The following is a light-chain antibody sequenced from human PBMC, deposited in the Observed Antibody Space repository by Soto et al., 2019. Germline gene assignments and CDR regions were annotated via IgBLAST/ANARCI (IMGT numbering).Light chain of an antibody. CDR1: ENVRTF. J-gene: IGKJ1*01. CDR2: GAS. CDR3: QQYGSSGT. Sequence: EMVLTQSPGTLSLSPGERATLSCRASENVRTFVDWYQQKPGQAPRLLIYGASNRATGIPDRFSGSGSGTDFTLTISRLGPEDFAVYYCQQYGSSGTFGQGTKVDIK. V-gene: IGKV3-20*01.